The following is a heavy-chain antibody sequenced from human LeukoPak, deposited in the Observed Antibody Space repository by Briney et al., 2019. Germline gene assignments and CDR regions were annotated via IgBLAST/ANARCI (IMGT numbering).Heavy chain of an antibody. CDR2: IYYTGST. CDR1: GGSISSYY. D-gene: IGHD1-26*01. V-gene: IGHV4-59*01. Sequence: PSETLSLTCTVSGGSISSYYWSWIRQPPGKGLKWIGYIYYTGSTNYNPSLEGRVTISLATSKNQFSLKLTSVTAADTAVYYCARDPTGSYWGYWGQGTLVTVSS. CDR3: ARDPTGSYWGY. J-gene: IGHJ4*02.